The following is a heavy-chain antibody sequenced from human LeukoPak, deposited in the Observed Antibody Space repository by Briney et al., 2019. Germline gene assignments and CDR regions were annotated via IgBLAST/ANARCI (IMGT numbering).Heavy chain of an antibody. V-gene: IGHV4-39*07. CDR3: ARALRGGGREVWFGELAYDY. CDR2: IYYSGST. Sequence: SETLSLTCTVSGGSISSSSYYWGWIRQPPGKGLEWIGRIYYSGSTYYNPSLKSRVTISVDTSKNQFSLKLSSVTAADTAVYYCARALRGGGREVWFGELAYDYWGQGTLVTVSS. CDR1: GGSISSSSYY. J-gene: IGHJ4*02. D-gene: IGHD3-10*01.